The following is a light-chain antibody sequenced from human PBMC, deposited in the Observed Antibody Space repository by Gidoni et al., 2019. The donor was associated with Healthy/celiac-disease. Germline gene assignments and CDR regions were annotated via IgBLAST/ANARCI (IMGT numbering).Light chain of an antibody. Sequence: EIVLTQSPATLSLSPGERATLSCRASQSVSSYLAWYQQKPGQAPRPLIYHASNRATGLPARFSGSGSGTDFTLTISSLEPEDFAVYYCQQRSNWLTFGGGTKVEIK. V-gene: IGKV3-11*01. CDR3: QQRSNWLT. CDR2: HAS. CDR1: QSVSSY. J-gene: IGKJ4*01.